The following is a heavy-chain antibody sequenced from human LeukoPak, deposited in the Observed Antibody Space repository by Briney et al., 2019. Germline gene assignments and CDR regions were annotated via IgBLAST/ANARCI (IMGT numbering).Heavy chain of an antibody. J-gene: IGHJ4*02. Sequence: PSETLSLTCTVSGGSISSGGYYWSWIRQHPGKGLEWIGEINHSGSTNYNPSLKSRVTISVDTSKNQLSLKLSSVTAADTAVYYCARVYSGSYPNYFDYWGQGTLVTVSS. V-gene: IGHV4-39*07. CDR2: INHSGST. D-gene: IGHD1-26*01. CDR3: ARVYSGSYPNYFDY. CDR1: GGSISSGGYY.